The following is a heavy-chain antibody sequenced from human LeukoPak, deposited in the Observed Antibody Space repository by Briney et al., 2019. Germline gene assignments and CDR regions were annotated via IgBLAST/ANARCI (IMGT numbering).Heavy chain of an antibody. J-gene: IGHJ4*02. CDR3: ARLRVPAAIGHNY. V-gene: IGHV4-39*01. D-gene: IGHD2-2*02. CDR1: GGSISSSSYY. CDR2: IYYSGST. Sequence: SETLSLTCTVSGGSISSSSYYWGWIRQPPGKGLEWIGSIYYSGSTYYNPSLKGRVTISVDTSKNQFSLKLSSVTAADTAVYYCARLRVPAAIGHNYWGQGTLVTVS.